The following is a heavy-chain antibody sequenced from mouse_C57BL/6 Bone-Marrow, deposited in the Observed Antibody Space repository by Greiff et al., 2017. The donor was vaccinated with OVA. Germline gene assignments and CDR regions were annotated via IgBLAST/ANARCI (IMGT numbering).Heavy chain of an antibody. V-gene: IGHV1-81*01. CDR3: ASYYGSSYEWYFDV. CDR1: GYTFTSYG. D-gene: IGHD1-1*01. CDR2: IYPRSGNT. Sequence: VMLVESGAELARPGASVKLSCKASGYTFTSYGISWVKQRTGQGLEWIGEIYPRSGNTYYNEKFKGKATLTADKSSSTAYMELRSLTSEDSAVYFCASYYGSSYEWYFDVWGTGTTVTVSS. J-gene: IGHJ1*03.